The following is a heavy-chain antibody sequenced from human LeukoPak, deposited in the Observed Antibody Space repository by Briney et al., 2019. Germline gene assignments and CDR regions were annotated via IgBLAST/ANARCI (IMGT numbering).Heavy chain of an antibody. D-gene: IGHD2-2*01. CDR3: AREGSYCSSTSCTSYGMDV. Sequence: GGSLRLSCEASGFTFSSYDMHWVRQATGKGLEWVSAIGTAGDTYYPGSVKGRFTISREDAKNSLYLKMNSLRAGDTAVYYCAREGSYCSSTSCTSYGMDVWGQGTTVTVSS. CDR1: GFTFSSYD. V-gene: IGHV3-13*04. J-gene: IGHJ6*02. CDR2: IGTAGDT.